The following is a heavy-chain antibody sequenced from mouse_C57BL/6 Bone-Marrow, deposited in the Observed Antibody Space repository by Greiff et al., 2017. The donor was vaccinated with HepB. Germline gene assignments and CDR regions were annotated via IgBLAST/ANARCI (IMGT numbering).Heavy chain of an antibody. D-gene: IGHD1-1*01. CDR2: IYPGSGST. V-gene: IGHV1-55*01. Sequence: VQLQQSGAELVKPGASVKMSCKASGYTFTSYWITWVKQRPGQGLEWIGDIYPGSGSTNYNEKFKSKATLTVDTSSSTAYMQLSSLTSEDSAVYSGAKEGGGLLLRSYYFDYWGQGTTLTVSS. J-gene: IGHJ2*01. CDR3: AKEGGGLLLRSYYFDY. CDR1: GYTFTSYW.